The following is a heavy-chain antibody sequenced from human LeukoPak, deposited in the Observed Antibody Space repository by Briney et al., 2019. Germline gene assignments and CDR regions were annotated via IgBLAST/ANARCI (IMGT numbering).Heavy chain of an antibody. D-gene: IGHD2-21*01. CDR2: ISSSTSNI. Sequence: PGGSLRLSCTGSGFIFNSDGINWVRQAPGKGLEWVAYISSSTSNIFYADSVKGRFTISRDNAKDSVLLQMNSLRVEDTALYFCARDGVMAETPFYFDSWGQGALVTVSS. V-gene: IGHV3-21*04. CDR3: ARDGVMAETPFYFDS. J-gene: IGHJ4*02. CDR1: GFIFNSDG.